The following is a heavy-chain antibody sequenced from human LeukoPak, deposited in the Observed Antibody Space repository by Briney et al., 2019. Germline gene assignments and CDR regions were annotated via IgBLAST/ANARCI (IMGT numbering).Heavy chain of an antibody. V-gene: IGHV1-2*06. D-gene: IGHD6-19*01. CDR3: ARDPSPPDLITVSANDY. Sequence: GASVKVSCKTCGYTFTAYYLHWVRQAPGQGLEWVGRLYPNSGGTNYAQKFQGRVTMTRDTSISTAYMEVSRLRSDDTAVYYCARDPSPPDLITVSANDYWGQGTLVTVSS. CDR1: GYTFTAYY. CDR2: LYPNSGGT. J-gene: IGHJ4*02.